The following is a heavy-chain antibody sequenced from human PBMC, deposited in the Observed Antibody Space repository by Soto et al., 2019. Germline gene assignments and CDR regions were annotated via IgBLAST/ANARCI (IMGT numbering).Heavy chain of an antibody. J-gene: IGHJ3*02. D-gene: IGHD4-17*01. CDR1: GYTFTSYG. CDR2: ISAYNGNT. Sequence: ASVKVSCKASGYTFTSYGISWVRQAPGQGLEWMGWISAYNGNTNYAQKLQGRVTMTTDTSTSTAYMELRSLRSDDTAVYYCAIEATVYSPGAFDIWGQGTMVTVSS. V-gene: IGHV1-18*04. CDR3: AIEATVYSPGAFDI.